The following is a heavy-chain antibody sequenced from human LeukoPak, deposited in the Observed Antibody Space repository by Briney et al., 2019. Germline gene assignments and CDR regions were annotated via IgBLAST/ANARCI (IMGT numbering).Heavy chain of an antibody. V-gene: IGHV1-69*02. CDR1: GADFNTHI. Sequence: SVKVSCKASGADFNTHIINWVRQAPGQGLEWMGRIIPMRNLANYAHKFQGRVIITADKSRRTAYMELSSLTSDDTAVYYCARGKYCSGGECYSVRTSYDGFDPWGRGTVVSVSS. CDR2: IIPMRNLA. J-gene: IGHJ5*02. D-gene: IGHD2-15*01. CDR3: ARGKYCSGGECYSVRTSYDGFDP.